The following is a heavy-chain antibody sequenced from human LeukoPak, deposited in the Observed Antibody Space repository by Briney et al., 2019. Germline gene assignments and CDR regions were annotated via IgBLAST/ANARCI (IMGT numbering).Heavy chain of an antibody. CDR1: GFTFSSFS. D-gene: IGHD3-10*01. Sequence: GGSLRLSCAASGFTFSSFSMNWVRQAPGKGLEWVSYISSSGSHIYYADSVKGRFTISRDNAKNSLYLQMNSLRADDTAVYYCAGGSYYYARDPRVEFWGPGTLVTVSS. CDR3: AGGSYYYARDPRVEF. CDR2: ISSSGSHI. V-gene: IGHV3-21*05. J-gene: IGHJ4*02.